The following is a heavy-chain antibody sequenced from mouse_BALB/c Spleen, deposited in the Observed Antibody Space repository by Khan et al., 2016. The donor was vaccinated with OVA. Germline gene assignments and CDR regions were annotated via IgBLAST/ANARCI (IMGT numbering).Heavy chain of an antibody. D-gene: IGHD2-4*01. Sequence: EVELVESGGGLVQPGGSRKLSCAASGFTFSSFGMHWVRQAPEKGLEWVAYISSGSASIYYADTVKGRFTISRDNPKNTLFLQMTSLRSEDTAIYYCARSLITTWYFDVWGAGSTVTVSS. CDR2: ISSGSASI. CDR1: GFTFSSFG. J-gene: IGHJ1*01. V-gene: IGHV5-17*02. CDR3: ARSLITTWYFDV.